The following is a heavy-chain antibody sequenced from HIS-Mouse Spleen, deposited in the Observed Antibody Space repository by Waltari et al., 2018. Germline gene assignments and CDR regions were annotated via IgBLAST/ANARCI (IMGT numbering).Heavy chain of an antibody. D-gene: IGHD6-13*01. V-gene: IGHV4-39*07. CDR2: INYSGRT. J-gene: IGHJ2*01. Sequence: QLQLQESGPGLVKPAETLSLTCTGSGCSSSSSSYYWAWIRQPPGKGLEWIGSINYSGRTSYNTSHKSRVTISVDTSMNQFSLKLSYVTAADTAVYYCAREIPYSSSWYDWYFDLWGRGTLVPVSS. CDR3: AREIPYSSSWYDWYFDL. CDR1: GCSSSSSSYY.